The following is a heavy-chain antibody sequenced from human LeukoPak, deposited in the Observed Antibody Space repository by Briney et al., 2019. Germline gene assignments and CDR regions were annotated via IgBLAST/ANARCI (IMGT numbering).Heavy chain of an antibody. D-gene: IGHD3-22*01. J-gene: IGHJ4*02. Sequence: SQTLSLTCTVSGGSISSGDYYWSWIRQPPGKGLEWIRYIYYSGSTYYNPSLKSRVTISVDTSKNQFSLKLSSVTAADTAVYYCARVDADTKGLDYWGQGTLVTVSS. CDR3: ARVDADTKGLDY. CDR2: IYYSGST. CDR1: GGSISSGDYY. V-gene: IGHV4-30-4*01.